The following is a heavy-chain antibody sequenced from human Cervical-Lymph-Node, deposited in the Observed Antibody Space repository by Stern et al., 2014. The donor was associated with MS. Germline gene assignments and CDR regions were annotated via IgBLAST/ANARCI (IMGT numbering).Heavy chain of an antibody. J-gene: IGHJ5*02. CDR1: GFTFSDYY. CDR3: ARGIVEVSVACCDWFDP. Sequence: VQLEESGGGLVKPGGSLRLSCAASGFTFSDYYMNWIRQAPGKGLEWISYISGSGSIIHHTDSVKGRFTISRDNAKNSLYLQMNSLRAEDTAVYYCARGIVEVSVACCDWFDPWGQGTLVTVSS. V-gene: IGHV3-11*01. CDR2: ISGSGSII. D-gene: IGHD2-2*01.